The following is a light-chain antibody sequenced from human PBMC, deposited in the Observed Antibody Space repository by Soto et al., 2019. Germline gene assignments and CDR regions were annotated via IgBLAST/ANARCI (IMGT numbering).Light chain of an antibody. Sequence: QSVLTQPASVSGSPGQSVIISCTGASSDVGGSDYVSWYQQHPGKAPKLILYEVNNRPSGVSNHFSGSKSGNTASLIISGLQADDEAEYYCSSYSTTSTLVFGSGTKVTVL. CDR3: SSYSTTSTLV. CDR2: EVN. J-gene: IGLJ1*01. CDR1: SSDVGGSDY. V-gene: IGLV2-14*03.